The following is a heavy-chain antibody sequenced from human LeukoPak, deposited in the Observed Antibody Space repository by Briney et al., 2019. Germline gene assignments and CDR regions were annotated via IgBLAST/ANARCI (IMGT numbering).Heavy chain of an antibody. D-gene: IGHD2-2*01. CDR2: ISSSSSYI. Sequence: GGSLRLSCAASGFTFSSYSMNWVRQAPGKGLEWVSSISSSSSYIYYADSVEGRFTISRDNAKNSLYLQMNSLRAEDTAVYYCARPPLGYCSSTSCLENWFDPWGQGTLVTVSS. CDR3: ARPPLGYCSSTSCLENWFDP. CDR1: GFTFSSYS. J-gene: IGHJ5*02. V-gene: IGHV3-21*01.